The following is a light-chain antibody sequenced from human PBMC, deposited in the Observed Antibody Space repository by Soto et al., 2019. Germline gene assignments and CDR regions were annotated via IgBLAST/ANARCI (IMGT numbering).Light chain of an antibody. Sequence: QSVLTQPRSVSGSPGQSVTISCTGTSIDVGGYKYVSWYQQHPGKAPKLMIYDVSERPSGVPDRFSGSKSGNTASLTISGLHAEDEADYYCCSYAGSPYVFGTGTKDPVL. V-gene: IGLV2-11*01. CDR3: CSYAGSPYV. CDR1: SIDVGGYKY. CDR2: DVS. J-gene: IGLJ1*01.